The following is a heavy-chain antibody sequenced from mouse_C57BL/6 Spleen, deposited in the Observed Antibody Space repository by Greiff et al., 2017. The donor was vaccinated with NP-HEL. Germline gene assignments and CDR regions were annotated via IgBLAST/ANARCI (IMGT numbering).Heavy chain of an antibody. Sequence: VQLQQSGAELVRPGASVKLSCKASGYTFTDYYINWVKQRPGQGLEWIARIYPGSGSTYYNEKFKGKATLTAEKSSSTAYMQLSSLTSEDSAFYFCASEDYDDAMGCWGQGTSVTVSS. CDR3: ASEDYDDAMGC. V-gene: IGHV1-76*01. J-gene: IGHJ4*01. CDR2: IYPGSGST. CDR1: GYTFTDYY. D-gene: IGHD2-4*01.